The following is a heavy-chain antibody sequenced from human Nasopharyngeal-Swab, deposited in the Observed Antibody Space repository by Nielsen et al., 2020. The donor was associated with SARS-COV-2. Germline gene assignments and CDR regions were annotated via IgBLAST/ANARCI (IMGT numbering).Heavy chain of an antibody. D-gene: IGHD2-2*01. CDR3: ARARPVWGAVVVPAAISAH. Sequence: VRQAPGKGLGWGAVISYDGSNKYYADSVKGRFTISRDNSKNTLYLQMNSLRAEDTAVYYCARARPVWGAVVVPAAISAHWGQGTLVTVSS. CDR2: ISYDGSNK. J-gene: IGHJ4*02. V-gene: IGHV3-30-3*01.